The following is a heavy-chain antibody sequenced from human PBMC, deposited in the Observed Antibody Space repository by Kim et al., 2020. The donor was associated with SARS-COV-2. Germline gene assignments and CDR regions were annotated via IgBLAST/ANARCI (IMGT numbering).Heavy chain of an antibody. J-gene: IGHJ4*02. CDR3: AVNYYDSSGYYPQQYYFDY. CDR1: GGTFSSYA. CDR2: IIPIFGTA. D-gene: IGHD3-22*01. Sequence: SVKVSCKASGGTFSSYAISWVRQAPGQGLEWMGGIIPIFGTANYAQKFQGRVTITADESTSTAYMELSSLRSEDTAVYYCAVNYYDSSGYYPQQYYFDYWGQGTLVTVSS. V-gene: IGHV1-69*13.